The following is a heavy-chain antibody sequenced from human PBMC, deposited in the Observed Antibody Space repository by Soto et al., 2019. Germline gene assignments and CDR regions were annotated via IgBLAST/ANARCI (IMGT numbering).Heavy chain of an antibody. V-gene: IGHV4-30-2*01. D-gene: IGHD3-10*02. CDR2: IYHSGST. J-gene: IGHJ5*02. CDR1: GGSISSGGYS. CDR3: ARVFLSRFDP. Sequence: QLQLQEFGSGLVKPSQTLSLTCAVSGGSISSGGYSWSWIRQPPGKGLEWIGYIYHSGSTYYNPSLKSRVTISVDRSKNQFSLKLSSVTAADTAVYYCARVFLSRFDPWGQGTLVTVSS.